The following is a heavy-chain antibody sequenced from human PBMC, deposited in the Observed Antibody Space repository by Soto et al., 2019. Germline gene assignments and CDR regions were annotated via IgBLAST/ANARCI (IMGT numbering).Heavy chain of an antibody. CDR1: GGTFSSYS. D-gene: IGHD1-26*01. CDR3: ARDGGRHSGGIDY. J-gene: IGHJ4*02. Sequence: QVQLVQSGAEVKQPGSSVKVSCKASGGTFSSYSINWLRQAPGQGLEWMGEIIPIFGTANYAQKFQGRVTITADESTSTAYMEMSSLRSEDTAVYYCARDGGRHSGGIDYWGQGTLVTVSS. V-gene: IGHV1-69*01. CDR2: IIPIFGTA.